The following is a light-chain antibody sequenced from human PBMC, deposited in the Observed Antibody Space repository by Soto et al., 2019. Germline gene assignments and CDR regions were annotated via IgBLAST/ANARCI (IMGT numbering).Light chain of an antibody. Sequence: EIVLTQSPGTLSLSPRERATLSCRASQSVSSSYLAWYQQKPGQAPRLLIYGASSRATGIPDRFSGSGSGTDFTLTISRLEPEDFAVYYCQQYGSSPFTFGPGNTVDI. CDR2: GAS. V-gene: IGKV3-20*01. J-gene: IGKJ3*01. CDR1: QSVSSSY. CDR3: QQYGSSPFT.